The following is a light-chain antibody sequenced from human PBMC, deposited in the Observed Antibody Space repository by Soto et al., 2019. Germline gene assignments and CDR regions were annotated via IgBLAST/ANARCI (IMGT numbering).Light chain of an antibody. Sequence: EIVLTQSPGTLSLSPGERATLSCRASQSVSSSYLAWYQQKPGQAPRLLIYGASSRATGIPDRFSGSGSGTDFPLTISRLEPEDFAVYDCQQYGSSLTFGGRTKVE. CDR3: QQYGSSLT. CDR2: GAS. V-gene: IGKV3-20*01. CDR1: QSVSSSY. J-gene: IGKJ4*01.